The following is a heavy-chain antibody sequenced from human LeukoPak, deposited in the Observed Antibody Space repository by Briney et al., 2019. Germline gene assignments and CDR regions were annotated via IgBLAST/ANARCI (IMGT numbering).Heavy chain of an antibody. D-gene: IGHD2-2*01. CDR1: GYTLTSYG. CDR3: ARLWMGDIVVVPAGYYYYGMDV. Sequence: GASVKVSCKASGYTLTSYGISWVRQAPGQGLEWMGWISAYNGNTNYAQKLQGRVTMTTDTSTSTAYMELRSLRSDDTAVYYCARLWMGDIVVVPAGYYYYGMDVWGQGTTVTVSS. J-gene: IGHJ6*02. CDR2: ISAYNGNT. V-gene: IGHV1-18*04.